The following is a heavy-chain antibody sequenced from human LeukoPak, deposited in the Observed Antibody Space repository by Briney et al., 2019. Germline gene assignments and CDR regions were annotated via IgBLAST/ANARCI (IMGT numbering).Heavy chain of an antibody. J-gene: IGHJ4*02. D-gene: IGHD6-13*01. CDR3: GSGDIAAATSGIDY. Sequence: PSETLSLTCAVFGGSISSGRYSWSWIRQPPGKGLEWIGYIYQNGNTYYNPSLKSRVTISVDRSKNQFSLNLSSVTAADTAVYVCGSGDIAAATSGIDYWCWGNLVAVSS. CDR2: IYQNGNT. V-gene: IGHV4-30-2*01. CDR1: GGSISSGRYS.